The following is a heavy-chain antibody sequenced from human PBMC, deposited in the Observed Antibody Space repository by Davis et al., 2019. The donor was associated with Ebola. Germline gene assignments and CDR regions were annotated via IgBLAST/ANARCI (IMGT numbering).Heavy chain of an antibody. CDR2: MNPNSGNT. CDR1: GYTFTSYG. V-gene: IGHV1-8*02. D-gene: IGHD6-19*01. CDR3: TRGGAPPRYSSGDY. J-gene: IGHJ4*02. Sequence: ASVKVSCKASGYTFTSYGISWVRQAPGQGLEWMGWMNPNSGNTGYAQKFQGRVTMTRNTSISTAYMELSSLRSEDTAVYYCTRGGAPPRYSSGDYWGQGTLVTVSS.